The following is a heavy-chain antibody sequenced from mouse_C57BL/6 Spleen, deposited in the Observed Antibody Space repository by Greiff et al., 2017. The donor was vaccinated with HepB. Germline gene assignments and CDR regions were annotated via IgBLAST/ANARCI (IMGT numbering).Heavy chain of an antibody. CDR3: ARKGGLLYAMDY. Sequence: QVHVKQPGTELVKPGASVKLSCKASGYTFTSYWMHWVKQRPGQGLEWIGNINPSNGGTNYNEKFKSKATLTVDKSSSTAYMQLSSLTSEDSAVYYCARKGGLLYAMDYWGQGTSVTVSA. CDR1: GYTFTSYW. CDR2: INPSNGGT. D-gene: IGHD2-3*01. J-gene: IGHJ4*01. V-gene: IGHV1-53*01.